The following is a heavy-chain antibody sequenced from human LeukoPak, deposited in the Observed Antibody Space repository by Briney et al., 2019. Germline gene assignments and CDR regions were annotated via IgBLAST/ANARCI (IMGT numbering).Heavy chain of an antibody. V-gene: IGHV4-31*03. D-gene: IGHD6-13*01. J-gene: IGHJ3*02. CDR1: GGSISSGTYY. CDR3: ARDRPVERYSSSWPLSPHDAFDI. Sequence: SETLSLTCTVSGGSISSGTYYWGWIRQPPGKGLEWIGYIYYSGSTYYNPSLKSRVTISVDTSKNQFSLKLSSVTAADTAVYYCARDRPVERYSSSWPLSPHDAFDIWGQGTMVTVSS. CDR2: IYYSGST.